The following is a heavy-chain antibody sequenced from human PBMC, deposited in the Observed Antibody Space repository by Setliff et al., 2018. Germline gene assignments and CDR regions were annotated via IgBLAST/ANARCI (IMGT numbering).Heavy chain of an antibody. D-gene: IGHD2-2*02. CDR1: GYTFTSYG. J-gene: IGHJ4*02. CDR3: ARDREYCSRTSCYIDY. V-gene: IGHV1-18*01. CDR2: ISAYNGNT. Sequence: ASVKVSCKASGYTFTSYGISWVRQAPGQGLEWMGWISAYNGNTNYAQKLQGRVTMTTDTSTSTAYMEVRSLGSEDTAVYYCARDREYCSRTSCYIDYWGQGALVTVSS.